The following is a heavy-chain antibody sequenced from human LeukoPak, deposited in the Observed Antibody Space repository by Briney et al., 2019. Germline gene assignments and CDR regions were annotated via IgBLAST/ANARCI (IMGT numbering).Heavy chain of an antibody. Sequence: ASVKVSCKASGYTFTSYGISWVRRAPGQGLEWMGWISAYNGNTNYAQKLQGRVTMTTDTSTSTAYMELRSLRSDDTAVYYCARDPPVMYYYDSSGIGRFDYWGQGTLVTVSS. CDR1: GYTFTSYG. J-gene: IGHJ4*02. CDR3: ARDPPVMYYYDSSGIGRFDY. CDR2: ISAYNGNT. D-gene: IGHD3-22*01. V-gene: IGHV1-18*01.